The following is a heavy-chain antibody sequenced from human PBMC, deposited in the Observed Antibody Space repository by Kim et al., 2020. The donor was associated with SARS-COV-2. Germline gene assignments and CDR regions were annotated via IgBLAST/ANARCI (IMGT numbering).Heavy chain of an antibody. CDR2: ISTTGGSD. D-gene: IGHD5-12*01. V-gene: IGHV3-48*01. Sequence: GGSLRLSCAASGFIFSDYNMNWVRQAPGKGLEWVSWISTTGGSDLYADSVKGRFTISRDNAKKSLYLQMNSLRTDDSAVYYCASQRGGSWNQGYVYSYYIDLWGKGTTVTVSS. CDR1: GFIFSDYN. CDR3: ASQRGGSWNQGYVYSYYIDL. J-gene: IGHJ6*03.